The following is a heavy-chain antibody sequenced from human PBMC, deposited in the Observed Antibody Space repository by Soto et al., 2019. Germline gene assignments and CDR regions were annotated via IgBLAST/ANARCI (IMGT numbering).Heavy chain of an antibody. CDR2: IYHSGST. D-gene: IGHD5-12*01. CDR3: AAGGGLPRYY. V-gene: IGHV4-30-2*01. Sequence: QLQLQESGSGLVKPSQTLSLTCAVSGGSISSGGYSWSWIRQPPGKGLEWIGYIYHSGSTYYNPPFKGRVTISVDRSKNQFSLKLSSVTAADTAVYYCAAGGGLPRYYWGQGTLVTVSS. CDR1: GGSISSGGYS. J-gene: IGHJ4*02.